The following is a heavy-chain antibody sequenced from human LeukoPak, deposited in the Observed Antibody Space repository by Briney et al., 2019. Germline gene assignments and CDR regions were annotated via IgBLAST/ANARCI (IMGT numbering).Heavy chain of an antibody. V-gene: IGHV3-30-3*01. D-gene: IGHD6-13*01. J-gene: IGHJ4*02. CDR3: ARDAVKISSGTGNYFDY. CDR1: GFIFSSYS. CDR2: TSYDGSKE. Sequence: GGSLRLSCGASGFIFSSYSMHWVRQAPGKGLEWVAVTSYDGSKEYYADSVKGRFTISRDNSKNTLYLQMNSLRAEDTAVYYCARDAVKISSGTGNYFDYWGQGTLVTVSS.